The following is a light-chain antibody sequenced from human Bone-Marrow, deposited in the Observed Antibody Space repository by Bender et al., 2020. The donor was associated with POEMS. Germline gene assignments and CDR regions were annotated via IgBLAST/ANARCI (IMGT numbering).Light chain of an antibody. Sequence: QSVLTQPPSASGTPGQRVTISCSGGSSNIGAHAVNWYQHLPGTAPKLLIYSSHRRPSEVPDRFSGSRSGTSASLAISGLQSEDEADYYCAAWDDSLRVWVFGGGTKLTVL. CDR1: SSNIGAHA. CDR2: SSH. CDR3: AAWDDSLRVWV. J-gene: IGLJ3*02. V-gene: IGLV1-44*01.